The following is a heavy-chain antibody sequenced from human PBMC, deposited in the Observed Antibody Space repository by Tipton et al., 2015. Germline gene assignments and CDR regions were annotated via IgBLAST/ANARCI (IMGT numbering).Heavy chain of an antibody. CDR3: ARGHGDPFYYCYGLDV. CDR1: GDSISSAGYY. Sequence: TLSLTCTVSGDSISSAGYYWSWIRQHPGKGLEWIGYIYYSGRTYYNPSLKSRVTISIDTSKNQFSLKLRSVTAADTAVYHCARGHGDPFYYCYGLDVWGQGTTVTVSS. J-gene: IGHJ6*02. CDR2: IYYSGRT. V-gene: IGHV4-31*03. D-gene: IGHD4-17*01.